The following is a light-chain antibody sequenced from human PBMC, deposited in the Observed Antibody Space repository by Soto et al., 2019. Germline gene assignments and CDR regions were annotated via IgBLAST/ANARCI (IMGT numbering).Light chain of an antibody. CDR1: SSDVGGYDY. CDR2: EVT. V-gene: IGLV2-14*01. J-gene: IGLJ3*02. CDR3: SAYTARSTLV. Sequence: QSVLTQPASVSGSPGQSITIPCTGTSSDVGGYDYVSWYQQHPGKAPKLVIYEVTNRPSGVSNRFSASKSGNRASLTISGLQPEDEGDYYCSAYTARSTLVFGGGTKLTVL.